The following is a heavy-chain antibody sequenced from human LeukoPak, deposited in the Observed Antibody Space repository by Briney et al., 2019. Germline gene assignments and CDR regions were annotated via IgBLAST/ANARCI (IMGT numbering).Heavy chain of an antibody. J-gene: IGHJ3*02. CDR2: INPSGGST. Sequence: ASVKVSCKASGGTFSSYAISWVRQAPGQGLEWMGIINPSGGSTSYAQKFQGRVTMTRDTSTSTVYMELSSLRSEDTAVYYCARGGDSSGIYRHAFDIWGQGTMVTVSS. D-gene: IGHD3-22*01. CDR3: ARGGDSSGIYRHAFDI. CDR1: GGTFSSYA. V-gene: IGHV1-46*01.